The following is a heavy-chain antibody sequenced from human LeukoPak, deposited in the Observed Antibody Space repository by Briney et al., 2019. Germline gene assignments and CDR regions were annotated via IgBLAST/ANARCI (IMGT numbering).Heavy chain of an antibody. V-gene: IGHV4-4*07. CDR2: IYTSGST. CDR3: ARDNRGYSGSNWFDP. D-gene: IGHD5-12*01. Sequence: PSETLSLTCTVSGGSISTYYWTWIRQPAGKGLEWIGRIYTSGSTNYNPSLKSRVTMSVDTSKSQFSLKLSSVTAADTAVYYCARDNRGYSGSNWFDPWGQGTLVTVSS. CDR1: GGSISTYY. J-gene: IGHJ5*02.